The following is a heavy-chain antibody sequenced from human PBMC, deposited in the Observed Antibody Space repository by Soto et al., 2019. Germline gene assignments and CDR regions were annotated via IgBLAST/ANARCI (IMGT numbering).Heavy chain of an antibody. D-gene: IGHD1-1*01. Sequence: EVQLVESGGGLVQPGRSLRLSCVTSGFTFDYYAMHWVRQAPGKGLEWVSSISWNSGNIDYADSVKGRFTVSRDNARNSLYLHMDSLRSEDTALYYCARDASITTSYLPYWGQGTLVTVSS. V-gene: IGHV3-9*01. CDR3: ARDASITTSYLPY. CDR1: GFTFDYYA. J-gene: IGHJ4*02. CDR2: ISWNSGNI.